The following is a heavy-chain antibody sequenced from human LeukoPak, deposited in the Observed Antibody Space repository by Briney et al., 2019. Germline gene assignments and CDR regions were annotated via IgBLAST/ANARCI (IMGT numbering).Heavy chain of an antibody. Sequence: GSLRLSCAASGFTFSSYAMHWVRQAPGKGLEWVAVISYDGSNKYYADSVKGRFTISRDNSKNTLYLQMNSLRAEDTAVHYCASVNYYDSSGFNYWGQGTLVTVSS. D-gene: IGHD3-22*01. CDR2: ISYDGSNK. V-gene: IGHV3-30-3*01. CDR1: GFTFSSYA. J-gene: IGHJ4*02. CDR3: ASVNYYDSSGFNY.